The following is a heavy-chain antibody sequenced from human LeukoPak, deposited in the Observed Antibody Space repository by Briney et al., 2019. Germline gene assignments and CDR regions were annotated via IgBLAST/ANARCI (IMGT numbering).Heavy chain of an antibody. J-gene: IGHJ4*02. CDR3: ARAHYGDYLTFDY. CDR1: GVSISSGGYY. V-gene: IGHV4-31*03. CDR2: IYYSGST. Sequence: SETLSLTCTVSGVSISSGGYYWSWIRQHPGKGLEWIGYIYYSGSTYYNPSLKSRVTISVDTSKNQFSLKLSSVTAADTAVYYCARAHYGDYLTFDYWGQGTLVTVSS. D-gene: IGHD4-17*01.